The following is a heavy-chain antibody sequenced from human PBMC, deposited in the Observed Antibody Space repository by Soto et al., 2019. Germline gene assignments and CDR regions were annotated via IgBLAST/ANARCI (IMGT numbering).Heavy chain of an antibody. J-gene: IGHJ4*03. V-gene: IGHV1-69*01. CDR3: ARGFAITMVRGVIAPYYFDY. CDR1: GGTFSSYA. Sequence: QVQLVQSGAEVKKPGSSVKVSCKASGGTFSSYAISWVRQAPGQGLEWMGGIIPIFGTANYAQKFQGRVTITADESTSTAYMELSSLRSEDTAVYYCARGFAITMVRGVIAPYYFDYWGQGTTVTVSS. D-gene: IGHD3-10*01. CDR2: IIPIFGTA.